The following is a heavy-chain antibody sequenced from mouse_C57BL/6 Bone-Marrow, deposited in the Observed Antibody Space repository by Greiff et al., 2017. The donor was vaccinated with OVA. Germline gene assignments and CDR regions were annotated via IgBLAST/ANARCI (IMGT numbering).Heavy chain of an antibody. Sequence: VQLQQPGAELVKPGASVKLSYKASGYTFTSYWMHWVKQRPGQGLEWIGMIHPNSGSTNYNEKFKSKATLTVDKSSSTAYMQLSSLTSEDSAVYYCARTYYSNYAAWFAYWGQGTLVTVSA. J-gene: IGHJ3*01. CDR1: GYTFTSYW. CDR2: IHPNSGST. D-gene: IGHD2-5*01. V-gene: IGHV1-64*01. CDR3: ARTYYSNYAAWFAY.